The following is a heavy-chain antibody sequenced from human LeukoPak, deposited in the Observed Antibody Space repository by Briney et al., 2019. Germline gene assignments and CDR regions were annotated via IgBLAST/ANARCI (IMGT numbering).Heavy chain of an antibody. CDR2: INPNIGGP. J-gene: IGHJ6*02. CDR3: ARTKGYCTSTSCPGGMDV. Sequence: ASVTVSCKASGYTFTGHYMHWVRLAPGQGLEWMGWINPNIGGPNYAQKFQGRVIMTRDTSISTAYMELRRLTSDDTAVYYCARTKGYCTSTSCPGGMDVWGQGTTVTVSS. D-gene: IGHD2-2*01. V-gene: IGHV1-2*02. CDR1: GYTFTGHY.